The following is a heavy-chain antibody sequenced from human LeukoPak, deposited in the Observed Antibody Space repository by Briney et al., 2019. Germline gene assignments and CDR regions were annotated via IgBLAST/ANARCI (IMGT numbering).Heavy chain of an antibody. V-gene: IGHV3-23*01. CDR3: AKYGGLYCSSTRCYFTPWPPCAPGEL. J-gene: IGHJ4*02. CDR2: ISGSGGST. Sequence: GVSRRLSCTQSGFTFSRDAMSWVRVAPGKGLEWVSAISGSGGSTYYADSVKGRFTISRDHSKNTLYLQMNSLRAEDTAVYYCAKYGGLYCSSTRCYFTPWPPCAPGELWGQGTLVTVSS. CDR1: GFTFSRDA. D-gene: IGHD2-2*01.